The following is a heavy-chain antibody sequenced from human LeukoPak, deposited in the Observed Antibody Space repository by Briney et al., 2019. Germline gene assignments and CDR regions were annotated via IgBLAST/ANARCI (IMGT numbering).Heavy chain of an antibody. D-gene: IGHD1-26*01. CDR1: GFTFNEYV. J-gene: IGHJ4*02. CDR2: VSSSGFST. V-gene: IGHV3-23*01. CDR3: ARAHFSGSFGY. Sequence: PGGSLRLSCAVSGFTFNEYVMSWVRQAPGSGLEWVSAVSSSGFSTYYADSVKGRFTISRDNFKNTLYLQLNSLRAEDTAFYYCARAHFSGSFGYWGQGTLVTVSS.